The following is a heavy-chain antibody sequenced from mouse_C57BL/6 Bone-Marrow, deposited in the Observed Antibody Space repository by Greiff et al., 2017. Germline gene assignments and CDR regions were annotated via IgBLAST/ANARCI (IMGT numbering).Heavy chain of an antibody. V-gene: IGHV1-69*01. J-gene: IGHJ1*03. D-gene: IGHD4-1*01. CDR1: GYTFTSYW. CDR2: IDPSDSYT. Sequence: VQLQQPGAELVMPGASVKLSCKASGYTFTSYWMHWVKQRPGQGLEWIGEIDPSDSYTNYNQKFKGKSTLTVDKSSSTAYMQLSSLTSEDSAVYYCARTGTRRYVDVWGTGTTVTVSS. CDR3: ARTGTRRYVDV.